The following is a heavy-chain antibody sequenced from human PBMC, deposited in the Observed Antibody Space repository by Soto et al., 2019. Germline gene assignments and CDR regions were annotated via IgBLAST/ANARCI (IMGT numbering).Heavy chain of an antibody. CDR2: IYHSGST. J-gene: IGHJ5*02. Sequence: PSETLSLTCAVSGGSISSGGYSWSWIRQPPGKGLEWIGYIYHSGSTYYNPSLKSRVTISVDRSKNQFSLKLSSVTAADTAVYYCARERYRLGWFDPWGQGTLVTVSS. CDR1: GGSISSGGYS. V-gene: IGHV4-30-2*01. D-gene: IGHD1-26*01. CDR3: ARERYRLGWFDP.